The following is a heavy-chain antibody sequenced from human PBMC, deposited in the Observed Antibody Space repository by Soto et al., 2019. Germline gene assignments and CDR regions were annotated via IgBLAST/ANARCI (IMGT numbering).Heavy chain of an antibody. CDR3: ARSRPEGRYYDILTDYGGYYYYGMDV. CDR1: GGTFSSYA. Sequence: SVKVSCKASGGTFSSYAISWVRQAPGQGLEWMGGFIPIFGTANYAQKFQGRVTITADESTSTVYMELSSLRSEDTAVYYCARSRPEGRYYDILTDYGGYYYYGMDVWGQGTTVTAP. CDR2: FIPIFGTA. V-gene: IGHV1-69*13. D-gene: IGHD3-9*01. J-gene: IGHJ6*02.